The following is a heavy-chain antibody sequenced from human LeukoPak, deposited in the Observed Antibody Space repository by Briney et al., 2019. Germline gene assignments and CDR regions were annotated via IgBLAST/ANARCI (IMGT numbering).Heavy chain of an antibody. V-gene: IGHV3-21*01. CDR2: ISSSSSYI. D-gene: IGHD6-25*01. Sequence: PGRSLRLSCAASGFTFSSYSMDWVRHAPGEGLEWVSSISSSSSYIYYTDSVQGRFTISRDNAKNSPYLQMNSLRAEDTAVYYCARVLSIAAKPAMDVWGKGTTVTVSS. CDR3: ARVLSIAAKPAMDV. CDR1: GFTFSSYS. J-gene: IGHJ6*03.